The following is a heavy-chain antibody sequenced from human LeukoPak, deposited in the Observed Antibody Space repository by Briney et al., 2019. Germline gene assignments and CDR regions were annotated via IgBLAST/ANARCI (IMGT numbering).Heavy chain of an antibody. CDR1: GGSISSSTW. V-gene: IGHV4-4*02. J-gene: IGHJ4*02. CDR3: ARVQFSSGSLDY. CDR2: IYHSGRT. Sequence: SETLSLTCTVSGGSISSSTWWSWVRQPPGKGLEWIGEIYHSGRTNFNPSLKSRVTISVDKSKNQFSLRLNSVTAADTAVYYCARVQFSSGSLDYWGQGTLVTVSS. D-gene: IGHD6-19*01.